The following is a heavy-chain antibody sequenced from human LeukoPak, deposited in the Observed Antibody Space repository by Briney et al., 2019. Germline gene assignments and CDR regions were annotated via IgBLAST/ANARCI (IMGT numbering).Heavy chain of an antibody. CDR2: ISAYNGNT. D-gene: IGHD1-26*01. CDR1: GYTFTSYG. J-gene: IGHJ3*02. V-gene: IGHV1-18*01. Sequence: ALVKVSCKASGYTFTSYGISWVRQAPGQGLEWMGWISAYNGNTNYAQKLQGRVTMTTDTSTNTAYMELRSLRSDDTAVYYCARSIAAVGASSYAFDIWGQGTMVTVSS. CDR3: ARSIAAVGASSYAFDI.